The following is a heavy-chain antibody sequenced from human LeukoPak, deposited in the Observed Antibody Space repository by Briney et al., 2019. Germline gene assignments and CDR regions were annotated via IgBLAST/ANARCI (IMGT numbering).Heavy chain of an antibody. CDR2: INPNSGGT. D-gene: IGHD3-22*01. V-gene: IGHV1-2*02. CDR1: GYTFTGYY. CDR3: ARDCGYYDSSGYYSSVRFDP. Sequence: ASVKVSCKASGYTFTGYYMHWVRQAPGQGLEWMGWINPNSGGTNYAQKFQGRVTMTRDTSISTAYMELSRLRSDDTAVYYCARDCGYYDSSGYYSSVRFDPWGQGTLVTVSS. J-gene: IGHJ5*02.